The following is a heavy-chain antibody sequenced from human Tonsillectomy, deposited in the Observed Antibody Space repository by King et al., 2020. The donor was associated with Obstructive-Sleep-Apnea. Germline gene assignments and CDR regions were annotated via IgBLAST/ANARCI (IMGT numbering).Heavy chain of an antibody. V-gene: IGHV4-39*07. Sequence: MQLQESGPGLVKPSETLSLTCTVSGGSISSSSYYWGWVRQPPGKGLEGMGSLYYSGSTYFTPSLKSRVTISVDTSKNQCSLKMRAVTAADTAVYYCARGYYYDSSGYSRYNWFDPWGQGTLVTVSS. CDR3: ARGYYYDSSGYSRYNWFDP. CDR1: GGSISSSSYY. CDR2: LYYSGST. D-gene: IGHD3-22*01. J-gene: IGHJ5*02.